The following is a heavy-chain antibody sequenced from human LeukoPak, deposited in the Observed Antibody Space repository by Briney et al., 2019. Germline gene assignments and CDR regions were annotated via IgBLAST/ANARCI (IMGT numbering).Heavy chain of an antibody. J-gene: IGHJ3*02. D-gene: IGHD3-3*01. CDR1: GYTFTSYY. CDR2: INPNSGGT. V-gene: IGHV1-2*02. Sequence: ASVKVSCKASGYTFTSYYMHWVRQAPGQGLEWMGWINPNSGGTNYAQKFQGRVTMTRDTSISTAYMELSRLRSDDTAVYYCARDNPITIFGVVNFAFDIWGQGTMVTVSS. CDR3: ARDNPITIFGVVNFAFDI.